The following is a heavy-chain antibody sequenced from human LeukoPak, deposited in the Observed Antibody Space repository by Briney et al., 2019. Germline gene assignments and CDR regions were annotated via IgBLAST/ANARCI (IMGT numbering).Heavy chain of an antibody. Sequence: ASVKVSCKASGYTFTGYYMHWVRQAPGQGLEWMGWINPNSGGTNYAQKFQGRVTMTRDTSISTAYMELSRLRSDDTAVYYCARDGVRGSWYFGDIDYWGQGTLVTVSS. V-gene: IGHV1-2*02. CDR2: INPNSGGT. CDR3: ARDGVRGSWYFGDIDY. CDR1: GYTFTGYY. D-gene: IGHD6-13*01. J-gene: IGHJ4*02.